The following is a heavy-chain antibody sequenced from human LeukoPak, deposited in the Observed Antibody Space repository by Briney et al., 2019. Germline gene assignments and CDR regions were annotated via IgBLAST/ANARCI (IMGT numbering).Heavy chain of an antibody. J-gene: IGHJ4*02. CDR3: VRGMGVSMLYYFDY. D-gene: IGHD3-10*01. Sequence: GGSLRLSCAASGLSVSSNYMSWVRQAPGKGLEWVSVIYSDGSTYYADSVKGRFTISRDNSKNTPYLQMNSLRVEDTAVYYCVRGMGVSMLYYFDYWGQGTLVTVSS. CDR1: GLSVSSNY. CDR2: IYSDGST. V-gene: IGHV3-66*02.